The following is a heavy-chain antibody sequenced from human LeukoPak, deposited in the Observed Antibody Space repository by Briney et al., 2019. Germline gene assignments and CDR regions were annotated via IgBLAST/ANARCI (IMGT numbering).Heavy chain of an antibody. CDR2: ISGSGGRT. Sequence: GGSLRLSCAASGFTFSTHAMSWVRQAPGKGLEWVSAISGSGGRTYHAASVKGRFTISRDNSKNTLFLQMNSLRAEDTAIYYCAMTMKYCSGGTCQEAFEIWGQGTMVTVSS. V-gene: IGHV3-23*01. J-gene: IGHJ3*02. D-gene: IGHD2-15*01. CDR3: AMTMKYCSGGTCQEAFEI. CDR1: GFTFSTHA.